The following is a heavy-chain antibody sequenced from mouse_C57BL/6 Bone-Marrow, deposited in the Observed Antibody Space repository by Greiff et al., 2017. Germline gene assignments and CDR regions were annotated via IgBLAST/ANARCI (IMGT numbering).Heavy chain of an antibody. Sequence: VKLQESGPGLVKPSQSLFLTCSITGFPITSGYYWIWIRQSPGKPLEWMGYITHSGETFYNPSLQSPISITRETSKIQFFLQLNSVTTEDTAMYYCAGIYYDSWYFDVWGTGTTVTVSS. D-gene: IGHD2-4*01. CDR1: GFPITSGYY. J-gene: IGHJ1*03. CDR2: ITHSGET. CDR3: AGIYYDSWYFDV. V-gene: IGHV12-3*01.